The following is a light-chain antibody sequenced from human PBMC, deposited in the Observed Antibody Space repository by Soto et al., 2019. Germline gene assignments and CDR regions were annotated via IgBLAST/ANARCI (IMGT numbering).Light chain of an antibody. Sequence: GASSDVGAYDYVSWYQQHPGKAPKLMIYEINKRPSGVPDRFSGSKSGNTASLTVSGLQAEDEADYYCSSFAGSNNFPYVFGTGTKV. CDR1: SSDVGAYDY. CDR2: EIN. J-gene: IGLJ1*01. CDR3: SSFAGSNNFPYV. V-gene: IGLV2-8*01.